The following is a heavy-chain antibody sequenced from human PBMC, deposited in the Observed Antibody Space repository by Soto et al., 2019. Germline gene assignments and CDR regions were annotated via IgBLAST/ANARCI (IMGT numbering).Heavy chain of an antibody. J-gene: IGHJ5*02. CDR1: GGSFSGYY. V-gene: IGHV4-34*01. D-gene: IGHD6-13*01. CDR3: ARGRSSSCNWFDP. CDR2: INHSGST. Sequence: SETLSLTCAVYGGSFSGYYWSWIRQPPGKGLEWIGEINHSGSTNYNPSLKSRVTISVDTSKNQFSLKLSSVTAADTAVYYCARGRSSSCNWFDPWGQGTLVTVYS.